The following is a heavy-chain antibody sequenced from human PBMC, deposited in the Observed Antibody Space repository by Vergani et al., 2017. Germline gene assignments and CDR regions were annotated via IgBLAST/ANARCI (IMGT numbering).Heavy chain of an antibody. D-gene: IGHD6-19*01. J-gene: IGHJ6*02. V-gene: IGHV3-43*01. CDR3: ANDVSGFPAYYYYYYGMDV. CDR1: GFTFDDYT. Sequence: EVQLVESGGVVVQPGGSLRLSCAASGFTFDDYTMHWVRQAPGKGREWVSLISWDGGSTYYADSVKGRFTICRDNSKDSLYLQMNSLVTEDTALFYCANDVSGFPAYYYYYYGMDVWGQGTTVTVSS. CDR2: ISWDGGST.